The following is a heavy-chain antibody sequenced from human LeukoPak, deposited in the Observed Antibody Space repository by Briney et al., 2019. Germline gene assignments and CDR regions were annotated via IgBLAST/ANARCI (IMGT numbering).Heavy chain of an antibody. V-gene: IGHV3-7*03. CDR2: IKQDGSDK. CDR3: AKEEFSGWYALRPYYYYGMDV. CDR1: GFTFSSYW. Sequence: GGSLRLSCAASGFTFSSYWMSWVRQAPGKGLEWVANIKQDGSDKYYVDSVKGRFTISRDNAKNSLYLQMNSLRAEDTAVYYCAKEEFSGWYALRPYYYYGMDVWGQGTTVTVSS. J-gene: IGHJ6*02. D-gene: IGHD6-19*01.